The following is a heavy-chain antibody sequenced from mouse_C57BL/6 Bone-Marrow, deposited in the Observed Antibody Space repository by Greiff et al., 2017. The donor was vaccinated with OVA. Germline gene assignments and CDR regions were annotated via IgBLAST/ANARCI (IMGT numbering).Heavy chain of an antibody. CDR3: TGRDYYGSKFAMDY. CDR1: GFTFSNYW. CDR2: IRLKSDNYAT. J-gene: IGHJ4*01. V-gene: IGHV6-3*01. Sequence: EVKLMESGGGLVQPGGSMKLSCVASGFTFSNYWMNWVRQSPEKGLEWVAQIRLKSDNYATHYAESVKGRLTISRDESKSSIYLQMNNLRAGETGIYYCTGRDYYGSKFAMDYWGQGNSVTVSS. D-gene: IGHD1-1*01.